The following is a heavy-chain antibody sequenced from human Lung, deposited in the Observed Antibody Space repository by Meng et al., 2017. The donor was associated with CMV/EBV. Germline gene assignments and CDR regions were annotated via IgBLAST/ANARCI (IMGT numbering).Heavy chain of an antibody. CDR3: AKEHREFDWLHYFDY. D-gene: IGHD3-9*01. V-gene: IGHV3-23*03. Sequence: GEXXTISCAASGFTFSSYAMSWVRQAPGKGLEWVSVIYSGGSSTYYADSVKGRFTISRDNSKNTLYLQMNSLRAEDTAVYYCAKEHREFDWLHYFDYWGQGTLVTVSS. CDR1: GFTFSSYA. J-gene: IGHJ4*02. CDR2: IYSGGSST.